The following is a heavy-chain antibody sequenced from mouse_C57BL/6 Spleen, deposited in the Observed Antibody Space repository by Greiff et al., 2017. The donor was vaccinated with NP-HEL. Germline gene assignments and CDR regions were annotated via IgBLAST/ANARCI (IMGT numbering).Heavy chain of an antibody. CDR3: TSPLYYGSTPFAY. Sequence: QVHVKQSGAELVRPGASVTLSCKASGYTFTDYEMHWVKQTPVHGLEWIGAIDPETGGTAYNQKFKGKAILTADKSSSTAYMELRSLTSEDSAVYYWTSPLYYGSTPFAYWGQGTLVTVSA. CDR2: IDPETGGT. D-gene: IGHD1-1*01. V-gene: IGHV1-15*01. J-gene: IGHJ3*01. CDR1: GYTFTDYE.